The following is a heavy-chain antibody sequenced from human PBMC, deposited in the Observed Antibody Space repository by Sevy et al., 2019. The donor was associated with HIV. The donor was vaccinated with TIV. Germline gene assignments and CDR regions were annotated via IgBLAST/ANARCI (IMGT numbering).Heavy chain of an antibody. V-gene: IGHV3-9*01. CDR1: GFTFDDYA. CDR2: ISWNSGSI. J-gene: IGHJ3*02. D-gene: IGHD3-16*01. CDR3: AKDISYGGRGRVRGGDAFDI. Sequence: GGSLRLSCAASGFTFDDYAMHWVRQAPGKGLEWVSGISWNSGSIGYADSVRSRFTISRDNAKNSLYLQMNSLRDEDKALYYCAKDISYGGRGRVRGGDAFDIWGQGTMVTVSS.